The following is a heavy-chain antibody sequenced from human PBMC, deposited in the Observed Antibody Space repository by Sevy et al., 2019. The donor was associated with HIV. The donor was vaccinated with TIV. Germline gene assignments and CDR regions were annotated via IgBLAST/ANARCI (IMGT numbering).Heavy chain of an antibody. CDR2: MKEDGSEK. D-gene: IGHD5-18*01. Sequence: GGSLRLSCAASGFTFSVYWMNWVRQAPGKGLEWVATMKEDGSEKYYVDSVKGRFTISRDNAKNSLYLQMNSLRAEDRVVYYCVREGVGGYSYSLDYWGQGTLVTVSS. V-gene: IGHV3-7*01. J-gene: IGHJ4*02. CDR1: GFTFSVYW. CDR3: VREGVGGYSYSLDY.